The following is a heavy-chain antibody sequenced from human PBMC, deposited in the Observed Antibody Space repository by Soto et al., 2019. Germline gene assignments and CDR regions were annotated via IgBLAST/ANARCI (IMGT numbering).Heavy chain of an antibody. Sequence: GGSLRLSCAASGFTFSSYAMSWVRQAPGKGLEWVSAISGSGGSTYYADSVKGRFTISRDNSKNTLYLQMNSLRAEDTAVYYCAKDRPLRMNYYGSGSYEYWGQGTLVTVSS. CDR1: GFTFSSYA. D-gene: IGHD3-10*01. J-gene: IGHJ4*02. V-gene: IGHV3-23*01. CDR2: ISGSGGST. CDR3: AKDRPLRMNYYGSGSYEY.